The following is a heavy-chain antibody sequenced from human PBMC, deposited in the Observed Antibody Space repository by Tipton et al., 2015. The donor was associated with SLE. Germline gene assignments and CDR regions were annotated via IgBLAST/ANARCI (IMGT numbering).Heavy chain of an antibody. D-gene: IGHD3-3*01. CDR2: INHSGST. V-gene: IGHV4-34*01. Sequence: TLSLTCAVYGGSFSGYYWSWIRQPPGKGLEWIGEINHSGSTNYNPSLKSRVTISVDTSKNQFSLKLSSVTAADTAVYYCARTDYDFWSGFNYYFDYWGQGTLVTVSS. CDR3: ARTDYDFWSGFNYYFDY. J-gene: IGHJ4*02. CDR1: GGSFSGYY.